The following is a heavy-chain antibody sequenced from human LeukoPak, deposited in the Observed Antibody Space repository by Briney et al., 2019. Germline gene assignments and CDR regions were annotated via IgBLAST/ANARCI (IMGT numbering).Heavy chain of an antibody. CDR3: ARDRSSSWYFDY. D-gene: IGHD6-13*01. V-gene: IGHV4-59*12. CDR1: GGSISSYY. CDR2: IYYSGST. Sequence: PSETLSLTCTVSGGSISSYYWSWIRQPPGKGLEWIGYIYYSGSTNYNPSLKSRVTISVDTSKNQFSLKLSSVTAADTAVYYCARDRSSSWYFDYWGQGTLVTVYS. J-gene: IGHJ4*02.